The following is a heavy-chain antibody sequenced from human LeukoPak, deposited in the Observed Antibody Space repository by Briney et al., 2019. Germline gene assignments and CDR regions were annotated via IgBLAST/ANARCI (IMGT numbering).Heavy chain of an antibody. CDR2: IKQDGSEK. CDR3: ARVLWGYCSGGSCYSEYFQH. Sequence: GGSLRLSCAASGFTFSSYWMSWVRQAPGKGLEWVANIKQDGSEKYYVDSVKGRFTISRDNAKNSLYLQMNSLRAEDTAVYYCARVLWGYCSGGSCYSEYFQHWGQGTLVTVSS. D-gene: IGHD2-15*01. CDR1: GFTFSSYW. J-gene: IGHJ1*01. V-gene: IGHV3-7*01.